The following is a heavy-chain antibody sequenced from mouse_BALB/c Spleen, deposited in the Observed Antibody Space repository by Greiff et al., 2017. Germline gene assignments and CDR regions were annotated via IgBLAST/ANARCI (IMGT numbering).Heavy chain of an antibody. J-gene: IGHJ2*01. CDR1: GYTFTDYW. D-gene: IGHD2-1*01. CDR2: IDTSDSYT. V-gene: IGHV1-69*01. CDR3: ARRGNYSYYFDY. Sequence: QVQLQQPGAELVMPGASVKMSCKASGYTFTDYWMHWVKQRPGQGLEWIGAIDTSDSYTSYNQKFKGKATLTVDESSSTAYMQLSSLTSEDSAVYYCARRGNYSYYFDYLGQGTTLTVSS.